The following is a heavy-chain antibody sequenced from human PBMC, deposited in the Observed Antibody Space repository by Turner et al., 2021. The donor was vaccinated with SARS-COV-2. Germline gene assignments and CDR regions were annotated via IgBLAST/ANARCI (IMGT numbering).Heavy chain of an antibody. CDR2: IYSGGST. J-gene: IGHJ6*02. V-gene: IGHV3-53*01. Sequence: EVQLVESGGGLIQPGGSLRLSCAASGLTVSSNYMSWVRQSPGKGLEWVSVIYSGGSTYYADSVKGRFTISRDNSKNTLYLQMNSLRAEDTAVYYCARDLYYYGMDVWGQGTTVTVSS. CDR1: GLTVSSNY. CDR3: ARDLYYYGMDV.